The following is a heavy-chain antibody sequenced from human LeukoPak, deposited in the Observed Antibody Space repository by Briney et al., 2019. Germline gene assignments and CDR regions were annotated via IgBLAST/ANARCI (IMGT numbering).Heavy chain of an antibody. V-gene: IGHV4-59*12. Sequence: SETLSLTCTVSGGSISSYYWSWIRQPPGKGLEWIGYIYYSGGTNYNPSLKSRVTISVDTSKNQFSLKLNSVTAADTAVYYCARDRYCSSSSQCDYFDYWGQGTLVTVSS. D-gene: IGHD2-2*01. CDR3: ARDRYCSSSSQCDYFDY. CDR1: GGSISSYY. J-gene: IGHJ4*02. CDR2: IYYSGGT.